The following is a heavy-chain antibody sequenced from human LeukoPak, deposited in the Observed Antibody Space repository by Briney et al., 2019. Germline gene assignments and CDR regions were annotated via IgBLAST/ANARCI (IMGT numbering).Heavy chain of an antibody. CDR2: INPNSGGT. D-gene: IGHD1-7*01. V-gene: IGHV1-2*02. CDR1: GSTFTGYY. J-gene: IGHJ4*02. Sequence: ASVTVSFTSSGSTFTGYYMHWVRQAPGQGLEWMGWINPNSGGTNYAQTFQGRVTMTRDTSISTAYMELSRLRSDDTAVYYCARELELYDYWGQGTLVTVSS. CDR3: ARELELYDY.